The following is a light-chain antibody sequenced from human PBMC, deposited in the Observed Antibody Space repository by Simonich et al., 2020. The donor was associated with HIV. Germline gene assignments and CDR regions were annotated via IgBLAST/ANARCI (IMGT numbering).Light chain of an antibody. CDR2: YVS. V-gene: IGLV2-23*02. CDR1: SSDIGGSNF. J-gene: IGLJ2*01. Sequence: QSALTQPASVSGSPGQSITISCTGTSSDIGGSNFVSWYQQHPGKTPQLMIYYVSKRPSGVSNRFSGSKSGNTASLTISGLQAEDEADYYCCSYAGIVVFGGGTKLTVL. CDR3: CSYAGIVV.